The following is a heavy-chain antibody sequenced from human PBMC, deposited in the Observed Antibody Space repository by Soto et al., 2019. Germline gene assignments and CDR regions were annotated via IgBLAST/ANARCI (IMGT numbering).Heavy chain of an antibody. CDR3: ARDYYRFNSGYGFSMDV. J-gene: IGHJ6*02. V-gene: IGHV3-30-3*01. CDR2: ISYDGSNK. D-gene: IGHD5-12*01. Sequence: QVQLVESGGGVVQPGRSLRLSCAASGFTFSSYAMHGVRQAQGKGLEGVPVISYDGSNKYYADSVKGRFTISRDNSKNTLYLQMNSLRAEDTAVYYCARDYYRFNSGYGFSMDVWGQGTTVTVSS. CDR1: GFTFSSYA.